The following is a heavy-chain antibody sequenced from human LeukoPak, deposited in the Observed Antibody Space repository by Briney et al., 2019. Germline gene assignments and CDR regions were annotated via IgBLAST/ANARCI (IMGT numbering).Heavy chain of an antibody. CDR2: ISDSGNT. J-gene: IGHJ4*02. CDR1: GFTLSSYA. D-gene: IGHD3-10*01. V-gene: IGHV3-23*01. CDR3: ARDREGFGESYFDY. Sequence: PGGSLRLSCAASGFTLSSYAMSWVRQAPGKGLEWVSAISDSGNTYHADSVKGRFTISRDSSKNTLFLQMNSLRAEDTAVYYCARDREGFGESYFDYWGQGTLVTVSS.